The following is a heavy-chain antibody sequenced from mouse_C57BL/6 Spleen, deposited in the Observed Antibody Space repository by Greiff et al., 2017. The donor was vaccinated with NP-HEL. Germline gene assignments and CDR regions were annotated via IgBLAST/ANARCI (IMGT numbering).Heavy chain of an antibody. V-gene: IGHV1-80*01. D-gene: IGHD1-2*01. CDR1: GYAFSSYW. CDR3: ARLATTAYAMAY. J-gene: IGHJ4*01. Sequence: VQLQQSGAELVKPGASVKISCKASGYAFSSYWMNWVKQRPGKGLEWIGQIYPGDGDTNYNGKFKGKATLTADKSSSTAYMQLSSLTSEDSAVYFCARLATTAYAMAYWGQGTSVTVSS. CDR2: IYPGDGDT.